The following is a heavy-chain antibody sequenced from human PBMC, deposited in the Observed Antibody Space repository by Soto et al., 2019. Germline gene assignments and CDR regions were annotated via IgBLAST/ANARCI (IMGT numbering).Heavy chain of an antibody. D-gene: IGHD4-17*01. CDR2: ISWNSGSI. CDR1: GFTFDDYA. V-gene: IGHV3-9*01. Sequence: GGSLRLSCAASGFTFDDYAMHWVRQAPGKGLEWVSGISWNSGSIGYADSVKGRFTISRDNAKNSLYLQMNSLRAEDTALYYCAKDGGSTTVTTGGVFDYWGQGTLVTVSS. CDR3: AKDGGSTTVTTGGVFDY. J-gene: IGHJ4*02.